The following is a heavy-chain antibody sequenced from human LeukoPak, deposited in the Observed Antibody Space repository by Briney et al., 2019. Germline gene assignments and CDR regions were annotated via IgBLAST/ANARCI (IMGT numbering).Heavy chain of an antibody. J-gene: IGHJ5*02. D-gene: IGHD2-2*02. Sequence: EGSLRLSCAASGFTFSSYAMSWVRQAPGKGLEWVSAISGSGGSTYYADSVKGRFTISRDNSKNTLYLQMNSLRAEDTAVYYCAKARVFVVVPAAIDEDWFDPWGQGTLVTVSS. CDR1: GFTFSSYA. CDR3: AKARVFVVVPAAIDEDWFDP. CDR2: ISGSGGST. V-gene: IGHV3-23*01.